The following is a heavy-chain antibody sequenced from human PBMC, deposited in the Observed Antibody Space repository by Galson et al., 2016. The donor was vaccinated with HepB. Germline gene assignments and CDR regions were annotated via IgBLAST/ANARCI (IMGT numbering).Heavy chain of an antibody. CDR2: ISSNGGST. Sequence: SLRLSCAASGFTFSSYAMHWVRQAPGKGLEYVSAISSNGGSTHYADSVKGRFTISRDNSKNTLYLQMSSLRAEDTAVYYCVKDSGFGESRPDYWGQGTLVTVSS. J-gene: IGHJ4*02. CDR1: GFTFSSYA. CDR3: VKDSGFGESRPDY. D-gene: IGHD3-10*01. V-gene: IGHV3-64D*06.